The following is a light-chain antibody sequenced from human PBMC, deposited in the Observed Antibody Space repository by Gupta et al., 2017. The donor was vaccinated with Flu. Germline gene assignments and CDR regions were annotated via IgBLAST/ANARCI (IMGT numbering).Light chain of an antibody. J-gene: IGKJ2*03. CDR1: QSVSSSY. CDR3: QQYSSSPPYS. CDR2: GAS. Sequence: EIVLTQSPGTLSLSPGAKATLPCRASQSVSSSYLAWYQQKPGQAPRLLIYGASSRATGIPDRFSGSGSGTDFTLTISRLEPEDFAVYYCQQYSSSPPYSFGQGTKLEIK. V-gene: IGKV3-20*01.